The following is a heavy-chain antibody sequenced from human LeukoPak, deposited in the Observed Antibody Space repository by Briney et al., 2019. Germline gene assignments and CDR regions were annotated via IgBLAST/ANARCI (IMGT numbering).Heavy chain of an antibody. Sequence: SETLSLTCTVSGGSISSSSYYWGWIRQPPGKGLEWIGSIYYGGSTYYNPSLKSRVTISVDTSKNQFSLKLSSVTAADTAVYYCARDCSGGSCQGYWGQGTLVTVSS. CDR3: ARDCSGGSCQGY. CDR1: GGSISSSSYY. D-gene: IGHD2-15*01. J-gene: IGHJ4*02. V-gene: IGHV4-39*07. CDR2: IYYGGST.